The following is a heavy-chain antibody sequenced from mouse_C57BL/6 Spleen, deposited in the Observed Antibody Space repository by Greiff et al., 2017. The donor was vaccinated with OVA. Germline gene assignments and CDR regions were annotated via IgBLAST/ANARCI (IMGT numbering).Heavy chain of an antibody. CDR3: ARRIWDWGDFDY. Sequence: QVQLPQSGAELAKPGASVKLSCKASGYTFTRYWMPWVKQRPGQGLEWIGYINPSSGYTKYNQKFKDKATLTADKSSSTAYMQLSSLTYADSAVYYCARRIWDWGDFDYWGQGTTLTVSS. CDR1: GYTFTRYW. V-gene: IGHV1-7*01. CDR2: INPSSGYT. D-gene: IGHD4-1*01. J-gene: IGHJ2*01.